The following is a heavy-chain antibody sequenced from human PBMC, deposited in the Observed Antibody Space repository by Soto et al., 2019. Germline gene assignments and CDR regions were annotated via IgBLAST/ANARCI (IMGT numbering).Heavy chain of an antibody. CDR1: GGSVSSGSYY. CDR2: IYYSGST. J-gene: IGHJ6*02. V-gene: IGHV4-61*01. CDR3: SRDRWYYDRSYYFYYGMDV. D-gene: IGHD3-22*01. Sequence: SETLSLTCTVSGGSVSSGSYYWSWIRQPPGKGLEWIGYIYYSGSTNYNPSLKSRVTISVDTSKNQFSLKLSSVTAADTAVYYCSRDRWYYDRSYYFYYGMDVWGQGTTVTVS.